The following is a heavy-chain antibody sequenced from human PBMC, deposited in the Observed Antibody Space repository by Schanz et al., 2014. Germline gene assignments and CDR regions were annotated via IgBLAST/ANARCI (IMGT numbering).Heavy chain of an antibody. D-gene: IGHD2-2*01. J-gene: IGHJ5*02. CDR2: INSVGSNT. V-gene: IGHV3-48*01. CDR3: ARAGYDADNWFDP. Sequence: ESGGGLVQPGGSLRLSCAASGFNFNNFAMTWVRQAPGKGLVWVARINSVGSNTDYADSVTGRFTISRDNAKNSLFLQMNSLRAEDTAVYYCARAGYDADNWFDPWGQGTLVTVSS. CDR1: GFNFNNFA.